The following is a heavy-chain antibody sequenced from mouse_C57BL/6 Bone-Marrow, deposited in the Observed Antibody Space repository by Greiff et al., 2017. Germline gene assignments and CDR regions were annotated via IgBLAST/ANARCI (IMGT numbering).Heavy chain of an antibody. CDR1: GFTFTDYY. J-gene: IGHJ1*03. D-gene: IGHD1-1*01. CDR3: AAGDYGSSFYWYFDV. V-gene: IGHV1-36*01. Sequence: VHVKQSGPVLVKPGPSVKISCKASGFTFTDYYMHWVKQSHGKSLEWIGLVYPYNGGTSYNQKFKGKATLTVDTSSSTAYMELNSLTSEDSAVYYCAAGDYGSSFYWYFDVWGTGTTVTVSS. CDR2: VYPYNGGT.